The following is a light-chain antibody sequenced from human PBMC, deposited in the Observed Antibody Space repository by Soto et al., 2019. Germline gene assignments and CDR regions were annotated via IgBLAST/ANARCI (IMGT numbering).Light chain of an antibody. CDR2: EVT. V-gene: IGLV2-14*01. CDR3: CSYVGATTYV. CDR1: SSDVGGYNY. J-gene: IGLJ1*01. Sequence: QSALTQPASVSGSPGQSITISCTGTSSDVGGYNYVSWYQQYPGKAPKVMIYEVTNRPSGVSNRFSGSTSGSTASLTISGLQAEDEAEYYCCSYVGATTYVFGSGTKLTVL.